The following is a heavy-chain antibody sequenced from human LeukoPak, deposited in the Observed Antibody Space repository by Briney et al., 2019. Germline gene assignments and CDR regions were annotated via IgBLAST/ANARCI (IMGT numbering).Heavy chain of an antibody. D-gene: IGHD1-7*01. Sequence: ASVKVSCKASGYTFTGYDINWVRQATGQGLEWMGWMNPNSGNTGYAQKFQGRVTMTRNTSISTAYMELSSLRSEDTAVYYCARVYSFPDSYWNYSPFDYWGQGTLVTVSS. CDR2: MNPNSGNT. CDR1: GYTFTGYD. CDR3: ARVYSFPDSYWNYSPFDY. V-gene: IGHV1-8*01. J-gene: IGHJ4*02.